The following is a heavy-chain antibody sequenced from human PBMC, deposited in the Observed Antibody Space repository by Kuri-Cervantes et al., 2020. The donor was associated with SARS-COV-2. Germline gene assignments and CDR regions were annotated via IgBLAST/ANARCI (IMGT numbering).Heavy chain of an antibody. D-gene: IGHD1-26*01. CDR2: ISASGAST. CDR3: AKDRGALDY. J-gene: IGHJ4*02. Sequence: GGSLRLSCAASGFTFSSYAMSWVRQAPGKGLEWVSVISASGASTYYADSVKGRFTISRDNSKNTLYLQMNSLRAEDTAVYYCAKDRGALDYWGQGTLVTVSS. V-gene: IGHV3-23*01. CDR1: GFTFSSYA.